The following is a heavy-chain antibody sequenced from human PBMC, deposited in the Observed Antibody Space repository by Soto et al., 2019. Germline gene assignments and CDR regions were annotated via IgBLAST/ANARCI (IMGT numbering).Heavy chain of an antibody. Sequence: ASVKVSCKASGYTFTGYYMHWVRQAPGQGLEWMGWINPNSGGTSTAQKFQGWVTMTTDTSISTASMELTRLTSDDTAIYYCARGDSTDCSNGVCSFFYNHDMDVWGQGTTVTVSS. D-gene: IGHD2-8*01. CDR3: ARGDSTDCSNGVCSFFYNHDMDV. CDR1: GYTFTGYY. CDR2: INPNSGGT. V-gene: IGHV1-2*04. J-gene: IGHJ6*02.